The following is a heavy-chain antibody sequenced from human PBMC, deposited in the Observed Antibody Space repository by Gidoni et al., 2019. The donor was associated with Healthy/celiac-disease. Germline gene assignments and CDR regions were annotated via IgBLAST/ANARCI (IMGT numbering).Heavy chain of an antibody. D-gene: IGHD1-26*01. CDR3: ARKELLDAFDI. Sequence: QLQLQQSGPGLVKPSETLSLTCTVSGGSISSSSYYCGWIRQPPGKGLEWIGSIYYSGSTYSNPSLKSRVTISVDTSKNQFSLKLSSVTAADTAVYYCARKELLDAFDIWGQGTMVTVSS. CDR2: IYYSGST. V-gene: IGHV4-39*01. J-gene: IGHJ3*02. CDR1: GGSISSSSYY.